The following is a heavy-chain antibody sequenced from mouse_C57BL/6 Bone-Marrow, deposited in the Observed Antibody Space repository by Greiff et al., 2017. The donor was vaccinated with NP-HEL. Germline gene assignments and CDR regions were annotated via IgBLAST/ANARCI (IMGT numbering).Heavy chain of an antibody. D-gene: IGHD4-1*01. CDR3: ARDLGPYWYFDV. Sequence: EVQLVESEGGLVQPGSSMKLSCTASGFTFSDYYMAWVRQVPEKGLEWVANINYDGSSTYYLDSLKSRFIISRDNAKNILYLQMSSLKSEDTATYYCARDLGPYWYFDVWGTGTTVTVSS. V-gene: IGHV5-16*01. J-gene: IGHJ1*03. CDR2: INYDGSST. CDR1: GFTFSDYY.